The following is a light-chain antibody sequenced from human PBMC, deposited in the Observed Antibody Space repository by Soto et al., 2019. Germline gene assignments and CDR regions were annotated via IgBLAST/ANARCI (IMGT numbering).Light chain of an antibody. Sequence: DIQMTQSPSSLSASVGDRVTITCQASQDISNYLNWYQQKLGKAPKLLIYDASNLETGVSSRFSGSGSGTDFTFTISSLQPEDIATYYCQQYDNLPLTFGGGTKVEIK. V-gene: IGKV1-33*01. J-gene: IGKJ4*01. CDR1: QDISNY. CDR2: DAS. CDR3: QQYDNLPLT.